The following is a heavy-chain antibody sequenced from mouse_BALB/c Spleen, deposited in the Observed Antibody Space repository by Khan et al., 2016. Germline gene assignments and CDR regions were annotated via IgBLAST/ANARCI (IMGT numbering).Heavy chain of an antibody. CDR3: AYYGTYVGTWWYFDD. Sequence: EVQLLESGPDLVKPSQSPSLTCTVTGYSITSGYSWHWIRQLPGNKLEWMGYIHYSGSTNYNPSLKSRFSITRDTSENQFFLQLNSVTTEDTATYSSAYYGTYVGTWWYFDDWGAGTPVTVSS. CDR1: GYSITSGYS. J-gene: IGHJ1*01. V-gene: IGHV3-1*02. CDR2: IHYSGST. D-gene: IGHD2-1*01.